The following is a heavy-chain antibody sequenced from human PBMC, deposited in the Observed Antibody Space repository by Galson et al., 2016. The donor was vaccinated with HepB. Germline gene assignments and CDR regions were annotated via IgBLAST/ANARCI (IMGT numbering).Heavy chain of an antibody. D-gene: IGHD3-9*01. CDR3: AKKAHILTRPDAFDI. Sequence: SLRLSCAASGFTFSSYGIHWVRQAPGKGLEWVAVISYDGNNKYYADSVKGRFTISRDNSKNTLYLQMSSLRAEDTAVYYCAKKAHILTRPDAFDIWGQGTMVTVSS. CDR1: GFTFSSYG. V-gene: IGHV3-30*18. J-gene: IGHJ3*02. CDR2: ISYDGNNK.